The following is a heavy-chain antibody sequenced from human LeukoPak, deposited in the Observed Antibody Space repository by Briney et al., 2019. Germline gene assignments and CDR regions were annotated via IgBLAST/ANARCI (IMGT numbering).Heavy chain of an antibody. CDR3: ARDPYYGDYVV. D-gene: IGHD4-17*01. CDR1: GFTFSSYE. CDR2: ISSSGSTI. Sequence: PGGSLRLSCAASGFTFSSYEMNWVRQAPGKGLEWVSYISSSGSTIYYTDSVKGRFTISGDNAKDSLYLQMNSLRAEDTAVYYCARDPYYGDYVVWGRGTLVTVSS. V-gene: IGHV3-48*03. J-gene: IGHJ4*02.